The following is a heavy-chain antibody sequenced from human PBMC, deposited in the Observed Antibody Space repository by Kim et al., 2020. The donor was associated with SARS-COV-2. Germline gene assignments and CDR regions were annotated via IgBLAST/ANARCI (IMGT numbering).Heavy chain of an antibody. CDR3: AHQGGQEHNFWSGGHYYYYMDV. CDR1: GFSLSTSGVG. D-gene: IGHD3-3*01. J-gene: IGHJ6*03. Sequence: SGPTLVKPTQTLTLTCTFSGFSLSTSGVGVGWIRQPPGKALEWLALIYWDDDKRYSPSLKSRLTITKDTSKNQVVLTVTNMDPVDTATYFCAHQGGQEHNFWSGGHYYYYMDVWGKRDHGHRLF. V-gene: IGHV2-5*02. CDR2: IYWDDDK.